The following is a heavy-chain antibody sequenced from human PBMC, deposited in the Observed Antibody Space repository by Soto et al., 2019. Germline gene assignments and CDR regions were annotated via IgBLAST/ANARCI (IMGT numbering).Heavy chain of an antibody. CDR3: GRLHGFCINSSCYGLYVKAV. CDR1: GGSINNSNYS. V-gene: IGHV4-39*01. D-gene: IGHD2-2*01. J-gene: IGHJ6*02. CDR2: MYYSGNT. Sequence: SETLSLTCTVSGGSINNSNYSWGWIRQPPGKGLEWIGTMYYSGNTYYNPSLKSRVTISVDTSKNQFSLKLRSVTAADTALYYCGRLHGFCINSSCYGLYVKAVWAQGSTVTVS.